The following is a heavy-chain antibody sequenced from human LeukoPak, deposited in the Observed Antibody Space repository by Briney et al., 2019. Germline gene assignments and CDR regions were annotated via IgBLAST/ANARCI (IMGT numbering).Heavy chain of an antibody. CDR2: INFNGGIT. J-gene: IGHJ6*03. D-gene: IGHD2-2*01. V-gene: IGHV3-20*01. Sequence: PGGSLRLSCAASGFTFSSYSMNWVRQAPGKGLEWVSGINFNGGITGYADSVKGRFTISRDNAKNSLYLQMNSLRAEDKALYHCARAYHETYYYYMDVWGKGATVTISS. CDR1: GFTFSSYS. CDR3: ARAYHETYYYYMDV.